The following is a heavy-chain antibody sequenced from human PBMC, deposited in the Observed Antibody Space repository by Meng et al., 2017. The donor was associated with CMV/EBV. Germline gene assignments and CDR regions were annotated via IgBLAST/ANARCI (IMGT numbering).Heavy chain of an antibody. V-gene: IGHV1-18*01. CDR1: GYTFTSYD. CDR3: ARDHYYDSSGYSDY. J-gene: IGHJ4*02. Sequence: ASVKVSCKASGYTFTSYDISWVRQAPGQGLEWMGWISAYNGNTNYAQKLQGRVTMTTDTSTSTAYMELRSLRSDDTAVYYCARDHYYDSSGYSDYWGQGTLVTVSS. CDR2: ISAYNGNT. D-gene: IGHD3-22*01.